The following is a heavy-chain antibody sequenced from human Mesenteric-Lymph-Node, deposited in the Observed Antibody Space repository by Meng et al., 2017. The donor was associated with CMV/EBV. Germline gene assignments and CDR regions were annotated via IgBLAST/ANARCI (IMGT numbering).Heavy chain of an antibody. CDR1: GYTFTTYG. Sequence: ASVKVSCKASGYTFTTYGISWVRQAPGQGLEWMGWVSSYNGNTKYAQRFQGRVTMTTDTSANTAYLELNSLTSDDAAVYYCARARVNWGSDAFDIWGQGTMVTVSS. CDR3: ARARVNWGSDAFDI. D-gene: IGHD7-27*01. V-gene: IGHV1-18*01. J-gene: IGHJ3*02. CDR2: VSSYNGNT.